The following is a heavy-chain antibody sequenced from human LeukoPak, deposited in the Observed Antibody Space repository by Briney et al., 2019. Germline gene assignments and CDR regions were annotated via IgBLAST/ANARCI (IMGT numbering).Heavy chain of an antibody. CDR3: ARDRIAVAGADAFDI. CDR2: IYSGGST. V-gene: IGHV3-53*01. CDR1: GFTVSSNY. J-gene: IGHJ3*02. D-gene: IGHD6-19*01. Sequence: PGGSLRLSCAASGFTVSSNYTSWVRQAPGKGLEWVSVIYSGGSTYYADSVKGRFTISRDNSKNTLYLQMNSLRAEDTAVYYCARDRIAVAGADAFDIWGQGTMVTVSS.